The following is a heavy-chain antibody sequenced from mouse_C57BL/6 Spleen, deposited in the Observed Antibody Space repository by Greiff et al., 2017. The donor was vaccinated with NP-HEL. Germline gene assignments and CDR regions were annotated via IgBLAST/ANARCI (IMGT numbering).Heavy chain of an antibody. D-gene: IGHD4-1*01. V-gene: IGHV1-52*01. Sequence: HLHHPFSYLFIPFSSVKLSCKASGYTFTSYWMHWVKQRPIQGLEWIGNIDPSDSETHYNQKFKDKATLTVDKSSSTAYMQLSSLTSEDSAVYYCARQTGKGGYWYFDVWGTGTTVTVSS. CDR3: ARQTGKGGYWYFDV. J-gene: IGHJ1*03. CDR1: GYTFTSYW. CDR2: IDPSDSET.